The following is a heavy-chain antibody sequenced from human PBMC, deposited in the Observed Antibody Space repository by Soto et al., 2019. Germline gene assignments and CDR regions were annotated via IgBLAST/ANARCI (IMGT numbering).Heavy chain of an antibody. J-gene: IGHJ2*01. CDR2: IYYSGST. CDR3: ARVPDDYGVRSWYFDL. Sequence: QVQLQESGPGLVKPSQTLSLTCTVSGGSISSGGYYWSWIRQHPGKGLEWIGYIYYSGSTYYNPSLKRRVTIAVDTSKTQCSLKLSSVTAADTAVYYCARVPDDYGVRSWYFDLWGRGTLVTVSS. D-gene: IGHD4-17*01. CDR1: GGSISSGGYY. V-gene: IGHV4-31*03.